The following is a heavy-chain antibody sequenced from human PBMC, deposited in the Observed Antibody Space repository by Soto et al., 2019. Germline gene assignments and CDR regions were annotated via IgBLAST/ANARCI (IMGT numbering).Heavy chain of an antibody. CDR3: ARVAYCGGDCYPYYFDY. J-gene: IGHJ4*02. CDR1: GFTFSSYA. D-gene: IGHD2-21*02. V-gene: IGHV3-30-3*01. CDR2: ISYDGSNK. Sequence: GGSLRLSCAASGFTFSSYAMHWVRQAPGKGLEWVAVISYDGSNKYYADSVKGRFTISRDNSKNTLYLQMNSLRAEDTAVYYCARVAYCGGDCYPYYFDYWGQGTLVTVSS.